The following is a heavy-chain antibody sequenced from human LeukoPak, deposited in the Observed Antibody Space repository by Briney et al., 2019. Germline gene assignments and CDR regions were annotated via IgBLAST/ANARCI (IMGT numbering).Heavy chain of an antibody. Sequence: TSETLSLTCTVSGGSISSYYWSWIRQPPGKGLEWIGYIYYSGSTNYNPSLKSRVTISVDTSKNQFSLKLSSVTAADTAVYYCARSAEMATIFSWPNAFDIWGQGTMVTVSS. J-gene: IGHJ3*02. CDR3: ARSAEMATIFSWPNAFDI. CDR2: IYYSGST. D-gene: IGHD5-24*01. CDR1: GGSISSYY. V-gene: IGHV4-59*01.